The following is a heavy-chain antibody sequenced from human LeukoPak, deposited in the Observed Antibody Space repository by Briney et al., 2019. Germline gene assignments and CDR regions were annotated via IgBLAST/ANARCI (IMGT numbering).Heavy chain of an antibody. V-gene: IGHV4-59*01. D-gene: IGHD2-8*01. CDR3: ARDSVYATNWFDP. J-gene: IGHJ5*02. Sequence: SETLSLTCTVSGGSISTYYWSWLRQPPGKGLEWIAFIYYTGTTDYNPSLKSRVTITLDTSKNQFSLKLNSVTAADTAVYFCARDSVYATNWFDPWGQGTLVTVSS. CDR2: IYYTGTT. CDR1: GGSISTYY.